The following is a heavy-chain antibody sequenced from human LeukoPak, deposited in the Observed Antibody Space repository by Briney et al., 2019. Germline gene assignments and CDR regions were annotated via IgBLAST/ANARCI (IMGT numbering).Heavy chain of an antibody. V-gene: IGHV3-23*01. Sequence: PGGSLRLSCAASGFTFSDYAMSWVRQAPGGGLEWVSAISGSGDKTFHADSVKGRFTTSRDNSKNTLSLQMRSLRVEDSAVYFCAKDTSAWWYHRAYMNVWGTGTTVTVSS. CDR2: ISGSGDKT. CDR1: GFTFSDYA. J-gene: IGHJ6*03. D-gene: IGHD2-15*01. CDR3: AKDTSAWWYHRAYMNV.